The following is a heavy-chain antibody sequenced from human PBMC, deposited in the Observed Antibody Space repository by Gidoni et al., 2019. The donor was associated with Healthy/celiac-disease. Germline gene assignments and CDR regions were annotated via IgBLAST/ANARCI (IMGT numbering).Heavy chain of an antibody. CDR3: ARGIHHDYGPGYFDL. J-gene: IGHJ2*01. CDR2: IGTAGDT. Sequence: EVQLVESGGGLVQPGGSLSLSCAASGFTFSSYDMHWVRQATGKGLEWFSAIGTAGDTYYPGSVKGRFTISRENAKNSLYLQMNSLRAGDTAVYYCARGIHHDYGPGYFDLWGRGTLVTVSS. CDR1: GFTFSSYD. D-gene: IGHD4-17*01. V-gene: IGHV3-13*01.